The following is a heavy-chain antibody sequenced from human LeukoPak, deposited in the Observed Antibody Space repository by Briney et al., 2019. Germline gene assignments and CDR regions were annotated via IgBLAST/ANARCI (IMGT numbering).Heavy chain of an antibody. CDR1: GFTFSSYG. V-gene: IGHV3-23*01. J-gene: IGHJ4*02. CDR2: ISGSGGST. Sequence: GGSLRFSCAASGFTFSSYGMSWVRQAPGKGLEWVSAISGSGGSTYYADSVKGRFTISRDNSKNTLYLQMNSLRAEDTAVYYCAKAGYFDWLLLGLDYWGQGALVTVSS. D-gene: IGHD3-9*01. CDR3: AKAGYFDWLLLGLDY.